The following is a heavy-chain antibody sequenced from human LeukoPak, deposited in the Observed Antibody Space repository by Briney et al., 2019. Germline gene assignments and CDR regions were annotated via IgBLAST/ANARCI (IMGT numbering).Heavy chain of an antibody. J-gene: IGHJ4*02. CDR3: ASRYYGSGSYSDY. CDR1: GGSFSGYY. V-gene: IGHV4-34*01. D-gene: IGHD3-10*01. Sequence: PSETLSLTCAVYGGSFSGYYWTWIRQAPGKGLEWIGEINHSGSTNYNSSLKSRVTISVDTSKNQSSLKLSSVTAADTAVYYCASRYYGSGSYSDYWGQGTLVTVSS. CDR2: INHSGST.